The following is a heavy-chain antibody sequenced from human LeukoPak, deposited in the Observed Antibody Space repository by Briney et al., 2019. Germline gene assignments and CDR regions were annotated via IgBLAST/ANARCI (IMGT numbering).Heavy chain of an antibody. CDR2: INSDGSST. CDR3: ARGIPAAIRNDADWFDP. V-gene: IGHV3-74*01. J-gene: IGHJ5*02. D-gene: IGHD2-2*02. CDR1: GFTFSSYW. Sequence: GGSLRLSCAASGFTFSSYWMHWVRHAPGEGLVWVSRINSDGSSTSYADSVKGRFTISRDNAKNTLYLQMNSLRAEDTAVYYCARGIPAAIRNDADWFDPWGQGTLVTVSS.